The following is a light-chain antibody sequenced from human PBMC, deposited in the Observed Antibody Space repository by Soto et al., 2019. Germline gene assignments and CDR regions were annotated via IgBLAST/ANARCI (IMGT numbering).Light chain of an antibody. CDR3: QSYDSSLSVFYV. CDR1: SSNIGAGYD. V-gene: IGLV1-40*01. CDR2: GNS. J-gene: IGLJ1*01. Sequence: QSVLTQPPSVSGAPGQRVTISCTGSSSNIGAGYDVHWYQQLPGTDPKLLIYGNSNRPSGVPDRFSGSKSGTSASLAITGLQAEDEADYYCQSYDSSLSVFYVFGTGTKLTVL.